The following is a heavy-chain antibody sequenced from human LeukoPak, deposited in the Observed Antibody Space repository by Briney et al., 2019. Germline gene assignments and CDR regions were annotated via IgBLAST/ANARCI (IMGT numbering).Heavy chain of an antibody. CDR3: ARALGGTAGYYFDY. CDR2: INHSGGT. J-gene: IGHJ4*02. V-gene: IGHV4-34*01. D-gene: IGHD2-21*02. Sequence: SETLSLTCAVYGGSFSGYYWSWIRQPPGKGLEWIGEINHSGGTNYNPSLKSRVTISVDTSKNQFPLKLSSVTAADTAVYYCARALGGTAGYYFDYWGQGTLVTVSS. CDR1: GGSFSGYY.